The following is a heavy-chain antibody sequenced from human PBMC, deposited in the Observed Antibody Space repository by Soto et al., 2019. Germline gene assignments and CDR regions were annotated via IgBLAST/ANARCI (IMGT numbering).Heavy chain of an antibody. J-gene: IGHJ4*02. CDR3: ARDNYGSGSYSPFEY. Sequence: QVQLQESGPRLVKPSQTLSLTFNVSGGSVSSVNAYWTWLRQPPGKGLEWIGYIFYRGSTSYNPYLRSRVSISMDTSKNPFSLTLSSVTAAATAVYYCARDNYGSGSYSPFEYWGPGTLVTVSS. CDR1: GGSVSSVNAY. V-gene: IGHV4-30-4*01. CDR2: IFYRGST. D-gene: IGHD3-10*01.